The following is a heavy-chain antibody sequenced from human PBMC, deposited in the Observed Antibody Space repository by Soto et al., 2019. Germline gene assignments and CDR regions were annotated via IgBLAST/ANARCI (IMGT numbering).Heavy chain of an antibody. CDR1: GFTFDNYG. Sequence: PGGSLRLSCAASGFTFDNYGMSWVRQAPGKGLEWIGAITGAGGSTYNADSVKGRFTTSRDNSKKTVYLQVDSLRVEDTAVYYCAXGHSDSFGNYDYFGMDVWGQGTTVTVSS. V-gene: IGHV3-23*01. CDR3: AXGHSDSFGNYDYFGMDV. D-gene: IGHD4-4*01. CDR2: ITGAGGST. J-gene: IGHJ6*02.